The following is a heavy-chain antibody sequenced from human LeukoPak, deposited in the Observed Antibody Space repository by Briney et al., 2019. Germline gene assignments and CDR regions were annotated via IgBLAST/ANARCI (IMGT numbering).Heavy chain of an antibody. V-gene: IGHV3-48*03. CDR2: IISDGNNE. CDR1: GFTFRSYA. CDR3: ARDSLNGPFVISLDL. Sequence: GGSLRLSCAASGFTFRSYAMNWVGQAPGKGLEWLGEIISDGNNEYNAYAPSCVFALSSFNAKNSLFPQIHSLRVEDTAVYYCARDSLNGPFVISLDLWGQGAQVTVSS. J-gene: IGHJ4*02. D-gene: IGHD3-9*01.